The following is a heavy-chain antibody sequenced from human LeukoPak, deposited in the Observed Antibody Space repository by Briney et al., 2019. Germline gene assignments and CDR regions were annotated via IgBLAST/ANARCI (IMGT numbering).Heavy chain of an antibody. V-gene: IGHV3-21*01. D-gene: IGHD4-11*01. CDR3: ATLSIGDYSKPGFDY. CDR2: ISSSSSYI. Sequence: GGSLRLSCAASGFTFSSYSMNWVRQAPGKGLEWVSSISSSSSYIYYADSVKGRFTISRDNAKNSLYLQMNSLRAEDTAVYYCATLSIGDYSKPGFDYWGQGTLVTVSS. CDR1: GFTFSSYS. J-gene: IGHJ4*02.